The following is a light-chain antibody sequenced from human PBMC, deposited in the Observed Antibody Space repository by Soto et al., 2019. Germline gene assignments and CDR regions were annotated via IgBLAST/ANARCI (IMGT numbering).Light chain of an antibody. J-gene: IGKJ4*01. CDR2: AAS. CDR3: PHTRRHPSR. CDR1: EDITIY. Sequence: QLKKSADSLAGKEGNSGTITCRASEDITIYLAWYQQKPGKAPNLLMYAASTLQSGVPSRFSGSVSGTDFTLAISSLQAEDFAPYYCPHTRRHPSRFGGGTKVDIK. V-gene: IGKV1-9*01.